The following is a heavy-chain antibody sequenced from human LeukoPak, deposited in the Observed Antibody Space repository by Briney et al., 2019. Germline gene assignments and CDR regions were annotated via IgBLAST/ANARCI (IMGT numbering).Heavy chain of an antibody. J-gene: IGHJ6*03. Sequence: GASVKVSCKASGYTFTSYGISWVRQAPGQGLEWMGWISAYNGNTNYAQKLQGRVTMTTDTSTSTANMELRSLRSDDRAVYYCGRGFTDERPRGIRGALRRYYYIDVWGKGTTVTVAS. CDR3: GRGFTDERPRGIRGALRRYYYIDV. D-gene: IGHD3-10*01. CDR1: GYTFTSYG. CDR2: ISAYNGNT. V-gene: IGHV1-18*01.